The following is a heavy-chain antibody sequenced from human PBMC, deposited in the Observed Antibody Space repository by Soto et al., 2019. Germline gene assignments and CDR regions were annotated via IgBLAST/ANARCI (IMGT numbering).Heavy chain of an antibody. J-gene: IGHJ4*02. CDR2: IYYSGST. D-gene: IGHD4-17*01. V-gene: IGHV4-59*08. Sequence: QVQLQESGPGLVKPSETLSLTCTVSGGSISSYYWSWIRQPPGKGLEWIGYIYYSGSTNYNPSLTSRVTISVDTSKIQLSLMLSSVTAADTAVYYCARRYGYYFDYWGQGTLVTVSS. CDR1: GGSISSYY. CDR3: ARRYGYYFDY.